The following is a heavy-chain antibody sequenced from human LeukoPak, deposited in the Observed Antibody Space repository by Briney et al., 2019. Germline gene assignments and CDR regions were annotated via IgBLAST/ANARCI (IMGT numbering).Heavy chain of an antibody. D-gene: IGHD3-3*01. CDR1: GYTFTSYD. CDR2: MNPNSGNT. V-gene: IGHV1-8*01. J-gene: IGHJ6*03. Sequence: ASVKVSCKASGYTFTSYDINWVRQATGQGLEWMGWMNPNSGNTGYAQKFQGRVTMTRNTSISTAYMELSSLRSEDTAVYYCARAVLPFPWMLLYTDYYYYMDVCGKETTVTVSS. CDR3: ARAVLPFPWMLLYTDYYYYMDV.